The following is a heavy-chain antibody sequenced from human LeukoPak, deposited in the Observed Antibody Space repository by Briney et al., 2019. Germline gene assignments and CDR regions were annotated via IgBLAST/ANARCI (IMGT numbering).Heavy chain of an antibody. V-gene: IGHV4-59*01. D-gene: IGHD4-17*01. CDR3: ARCPDYGVEYWYFDL. CDR1: GGSISSDY. J-gene: IGHJ2*01. Sequence: SETLSLTCTVSGGSISSDYWSWIRQPPGKGLEWIGYIYYSGSTNYNPSLKSRVTISVDTSKNQFSLKLSSVTAADTAVYYCARCPDYGVEYWYFDLWGRGTLVTVSS. CDR2: IYYSGST.